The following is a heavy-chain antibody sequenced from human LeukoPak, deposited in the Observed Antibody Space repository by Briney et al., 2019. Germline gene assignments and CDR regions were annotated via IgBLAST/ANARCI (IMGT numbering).Heavy chain of an antibody. CDR3: AREFTFGGVIGY. D-gene: IGHD3-16*01. CDR1: TGSFSGYY. J-gene: IGHJ4*02. Sequence: PSETLSLTCAVYTGSFSGYYWSWIRQSPGKGLKWIGNIYYSGYTTYSPSLRSRVTISVDTSKNQFSLKLSSVTAADTAVYYCAREFTFGGVIGYWGQGTLVTVSS. V-gene: IGHV4-59*12. CDR2: IYYSGYT.